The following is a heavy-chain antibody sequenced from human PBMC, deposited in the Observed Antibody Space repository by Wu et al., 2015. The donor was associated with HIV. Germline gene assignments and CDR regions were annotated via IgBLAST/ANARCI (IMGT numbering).Heavy chain of an antibody. CDR2: IIPIFNTA. CDR1: GGTLRNYA. Sequence: QVQLVQSGPEMKKPGSSVKVSCKAPGGTLRNYAISWVRQAPGQGLDWMGRIIPIFNTADYAQTFQGRVTITADESTSTAYMELSSLKSEDTAMYYCARERMADWHCDLWGRGTLVTVSS. V-gene: IGHV1-69*13. J-gene: IGHJ2*01. CDR3: ARERMADWHCDL. D-gene: IGHD2-8*01.